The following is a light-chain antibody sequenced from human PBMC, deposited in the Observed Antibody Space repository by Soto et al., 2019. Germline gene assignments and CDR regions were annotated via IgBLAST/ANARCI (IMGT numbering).Light chain of an antibody. J-gene: IGLJ1*01. Sequence: QSVLTQPPSASGSPGQSVAISCTGTSXDVGGYNYVSWYQQHPGKAPKLMIYEVIKRPSGVPDRFSGSKSGNTASLTVSGLQAEDEADYYCSSYAGSSNVFGTGTKVTVL. CDR2: EVI. V-gene: IGLV2-8*01. CDR3: SSYAGSSNV. CDR1: SXDVGGYNY.